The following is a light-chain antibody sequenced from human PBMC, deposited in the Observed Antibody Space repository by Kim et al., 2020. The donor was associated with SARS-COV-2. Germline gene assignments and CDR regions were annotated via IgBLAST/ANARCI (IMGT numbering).Light chain of an antibody. CDR2: RDS. CDR1: NIGSKN. V-gene: IGLV3-9*01. J-gene: IGLJ2*01. Sequence: SYELTQPPSVSVALGQTARITCGGNNIGSKNVHWYQQKPGQAPVLVIYRDSNRPSGIPERFSGSNSGNTATLTISRAQAGDEADYYCQVWDSSTVVFGGG. CDR3: QVWDSSTVV.